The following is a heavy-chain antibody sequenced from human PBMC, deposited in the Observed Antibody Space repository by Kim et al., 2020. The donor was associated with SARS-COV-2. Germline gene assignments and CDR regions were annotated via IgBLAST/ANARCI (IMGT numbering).Heavy chain of an antibody. Sequence: ASVKVSCKASGYTFTSYAMHWVRQAPGQRLEWMGWINAGNGNTKYSQKFQGRVTITRDTSASTAYMELSSLRSEDTAVYYCARAGGLLWFGELLSKYNWFDPWGQGTLFTVSS. CDR1: GYTFTSYA. CDR3: ARAGGLLWFGELLSKYNWFDP. V-gene: IGHV1-3*01. CDR2: INAGNGNT. D-gene: IGHD3-10*01. J-gene: IGHJ5*02.